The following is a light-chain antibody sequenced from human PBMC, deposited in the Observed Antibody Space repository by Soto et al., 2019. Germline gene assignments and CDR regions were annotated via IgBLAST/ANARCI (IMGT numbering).Light chain of an antibody. CDR1: SSNIGAGYD. CDR2: DNN. J-gene: IGLJ2*01. CDR3: QSFDTSLSGFVV. Sequence: QSVPTQPPSMSGAPGQRVTISCTGSSSNIGAGYDVHWYQQHPGTAPKLLIFDNNNRPSGVPDRFSGSKSDTSASLAITGLQAEDEADYYCQSFDTSLSGFVVFGGGTKVTVL. V-gene: IGLV1-40*01.